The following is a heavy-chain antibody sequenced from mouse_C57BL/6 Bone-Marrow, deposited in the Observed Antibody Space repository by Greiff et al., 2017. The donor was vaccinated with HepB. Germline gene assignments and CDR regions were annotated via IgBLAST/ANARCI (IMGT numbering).Heavy chain of an antibody. J-gene: IGHJ1*03. CDR3: ARKAFYCGSSDYWYFDV. Sequence: QLQQSVAELVRPGASVKLSCTASGFNIKNTYMHWVKQRPEQGLEWIGRIDPANGNTNYAPKFQGKATITADTSSNTAYLQLSSLTSEDTAIYYCARKAFYCGSSDYWYFDVWGTGTTVTVSS. CDR2: IDPANGNT. V-gene: IGHV14-3*01. D-gene: IGHD1-1*01. CDR1: GFNIKNTY.